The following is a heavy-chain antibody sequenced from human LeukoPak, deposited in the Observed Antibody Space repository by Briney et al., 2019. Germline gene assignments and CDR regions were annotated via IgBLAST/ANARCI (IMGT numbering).Heavy chain of an antibody. CDR2: ISYDGSNK. CDR1: GFTFSSYG. D-gene: IGHD4-17*01. J-gene: IGHJ6*02. V-gene: IGHV3-30*03. Sequence: PGGSLRLFCAASGFTFSSYGMHWVRQAPGKGLEWVAVISYDGSNKYYADSVKGRFTISRDNSKNTLYLQMNSLRAEDTAVYYCASPDYGIDYYYYYGMDVWGQETTVTVSS. CDR3: ASPDYGIDYYYYYGMDV.